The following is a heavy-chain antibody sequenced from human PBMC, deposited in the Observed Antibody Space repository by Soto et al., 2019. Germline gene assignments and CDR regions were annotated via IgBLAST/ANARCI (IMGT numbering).Heavy chain of an antibody. CDR1: GSTVVAYS. Sequence: PGVSLRLSCAASGSTVVAYSMNWVRQAPGKGLEWISYISSLSSPRYYAESVEGRFIISRNNAKNSLYLQMNSLRDEDTAVYFCVREDILGARSFDYWGQGTRVTVSS. J-gene: IGHJ4*02. CDR3: VREDILGARSFDY. CDR2: ISSLSSPR. V-gene: IGHV3-48*02. D-gene: IGHD1-26*01.